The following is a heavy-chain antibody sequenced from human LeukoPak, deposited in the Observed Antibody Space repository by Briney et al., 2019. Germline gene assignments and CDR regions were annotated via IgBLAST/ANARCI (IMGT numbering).Heavy chain of an antibody. V-gene: IGHV1-18*01. CDR1: GYTFTSYG. CDR3: ARDSRVVPAAIPDNYFDY. J-gene: IGHJ4*02. D-gene: IGHD2-2*02. Sequence: SVKVSCKASGYTFTSYGISWVRQAPGQGLEWMGWISAYNGNTNYAQKLQGRVTMTTDTSTSTAYMELRSLRSDDTAVYYCARDSRVVPAAIPDNYFDYWGQGTLVTVSS. CDR2: ISAYNGNT.